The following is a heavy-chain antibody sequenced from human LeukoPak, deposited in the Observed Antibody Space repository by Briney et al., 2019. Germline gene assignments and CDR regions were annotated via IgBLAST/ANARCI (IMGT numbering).Heavy chain of an antibody. Sequence: KPGGSLRLSCAASGFTFSSYSMNWVRQAPGKGLEWVSSISSSSSYIYYADSVKGRFTTSRDNAKNSLYLQMNSLRAEDTAVYYCARDWGIVVTGRLFDYWGQGTLVTVSS. J-gene: IGHJ4*02. CDR3: ARDWGIVVTGRLFDY. D-gene: IGHD6-19*01. CDR1: GFTFSSYS. V-gene: IGHV3-21*01. CDR2: ISSSSSYI.